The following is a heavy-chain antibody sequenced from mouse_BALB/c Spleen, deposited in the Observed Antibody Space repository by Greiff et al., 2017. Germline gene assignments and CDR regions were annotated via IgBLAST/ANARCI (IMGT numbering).Heavy chain of an antibody. CDR2: ISDGGSYT. J-gene: IGHJ1*01. CDR1: GFTFSDYY. Sequence: EVQLQQSGGGLVKPGGSLKLSCAASGFTFSDYYMYWVRQTPEKRLEWVATISDGGSYTYYPDSVKGRFTISRDNAKNNLYLQMSSLKSEDTAMYYCARGNWYFDVWGAGTTVTVSS. V-gene: IGHV5-4*02. CDR3: ARGNWYFDV.